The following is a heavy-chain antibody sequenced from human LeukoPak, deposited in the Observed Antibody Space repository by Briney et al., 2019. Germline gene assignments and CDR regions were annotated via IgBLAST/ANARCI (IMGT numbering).Heavy chain of an antibody. V-gene: IGHV1-18*01. CDR3: ARAPIILARPYNWFDP. CDR1: GYTFTSYG. Sequence: GASVKVSCKASGYTFTSYGISWVRQAPGQGLEWMGGISTYNGNTNYAQKLQGRVTMTTDTSTSTAYMELRSLRSDDTAVYYCARAPIILARPYNWFDPWGQGTLVTVSS. J-gene: IGHJ5*02. CDR2: ISTYNGNT. D-gene: IGHD3-3*01.